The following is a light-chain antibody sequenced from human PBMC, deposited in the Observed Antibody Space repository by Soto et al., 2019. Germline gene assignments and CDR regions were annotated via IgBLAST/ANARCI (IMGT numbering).Light chain of an antibody. J-gene: IGKJ5*01. CDR1: QILLDIADGNTY. Sequence: DIVMTQTPLSLPVTPGEPSSIPRKSSQILLDIADGNTYLDWYVQKPGQSPQLLIYTLSSRASGVPDRFSGSGTGTDFTLKVSRVETEDVGTYYCMQTLQGVTFGQGTRLEIK. CDR2: TLS. V-gene: IGKV2-40*01. CDR3: MQTLQGVT.